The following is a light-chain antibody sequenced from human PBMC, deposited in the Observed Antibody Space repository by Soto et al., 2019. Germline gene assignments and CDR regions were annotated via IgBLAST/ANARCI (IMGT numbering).Light chain of an antibody. J-gene: IGLJ1*01. CDR2: EGN. CDR3: CSYARSPYV. Sequence: QSALTQPASVSGSPGQSITISCSGTSNDVGSYNLVSWYQQHPGKAPKLMISEGNKRPSGISNRFSGSKSGNTASLTISGLQAEDEADYYCCSYARSPYVFGTGTKLTVL. CDR1: SNDVGSYNL. V-gene: IGLV2-23*01.